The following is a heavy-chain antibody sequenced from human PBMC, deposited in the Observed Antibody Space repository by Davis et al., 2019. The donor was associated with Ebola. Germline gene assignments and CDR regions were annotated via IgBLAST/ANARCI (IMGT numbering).Heavy chain of an antibody. CDR1: GFTFSTYA. D-gene: IGHD3-22*01. Sequence: GGSLRLSCAASGFTFSTYAMGWVRQAPGKGLEWVSSISSSSSYIYYADSVKGRFTISRDNAKNSLYLQMNSLRAEDTAVYYCARDLHSSGFSDYWGQGTLVTVSS. CDR2: ISSSSSYI. CDR3: ARDLHSSGFSDY. J-gene: IGHJ4*02. V-gene: IGHV3-21*01.